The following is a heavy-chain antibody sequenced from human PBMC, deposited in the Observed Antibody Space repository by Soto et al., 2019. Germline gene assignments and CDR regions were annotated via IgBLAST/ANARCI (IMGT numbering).Heavy chain of an antibody. CDR2: IYYSGST. CDR3: ARDQRSWYNWFDP. J-gene: IGHJ5*02. D-gene: IGHD6-13*01. CDR1: GGSISSGGYY. V-gene: IGHV4-31*03. Sequence: QVQRQESGPGLVKPSQNLSLTCTVSGGSISSGGYYWSWIRQHPGKGLEWIGYIYYSGSTYYNPSLKSRVTISVDTSKNQFSLKLSSVTAADTAVYYCARDQRSWYNWFDPWGQGTLVTVSS.